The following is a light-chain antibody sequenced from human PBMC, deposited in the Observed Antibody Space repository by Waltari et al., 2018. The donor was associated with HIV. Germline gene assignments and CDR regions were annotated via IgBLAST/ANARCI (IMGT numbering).Light chain of an antibody. Sequence: QSALTQPASVSGSPGQSITISCTGTSRDIGAYNYVSWYQQHPGKAPKLIIYDVGTRPSGVSDRFSGPKSGNTASLTISGLQSEDEADYHCCAYAGPTGLSEVFGGGTKLTVL. J-gene: IGLJ2*01. CDR3: CAYAGPTGLSEV. CDR2: DVG. V-gene: IGLV2-23*02. CDR1: SRDIGAYNY.